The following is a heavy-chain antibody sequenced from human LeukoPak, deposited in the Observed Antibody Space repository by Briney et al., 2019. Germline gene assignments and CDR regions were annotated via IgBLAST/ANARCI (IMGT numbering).Heavy chain of an antibody. CDR1: GFTFSDYW. Sequence: GGSLRLSSAASGFTFSDYWMHWVRQAPGKGLVWVSRINNDGSSTSNADSVKGRFTFSRDNAKNTLYLQMNSLKAEDTAVYYCARESPSGSDAFDFWGQGTMVTVSS. J-gene: IGHJ3*01. D-gene: IGHD3-22*01. V-gene: IGHV3-74*01. CDR3: ARESPSGSDAFDF. CDR2: INNDGSST.